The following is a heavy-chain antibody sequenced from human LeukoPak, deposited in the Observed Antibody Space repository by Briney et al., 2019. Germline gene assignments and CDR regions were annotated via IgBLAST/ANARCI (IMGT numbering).Heavy chain of an antibody. V-gene: IGHV4-39*01. CDR1: GGSINTPNYY. Sequence: SETLSLTCTVSGGSINTPNYYWGWIRQTPGKGLEWIGNIFYSGGTYYSPSLTSRVTVSLDTSRNQFSLRLNSVTATDTAVYYCARLNKPGWFDPWGQGTLVTVSS. CDR2: IFYSGGT. D-gene: IGHD1-14*01. J-gene: IGHJ5*02. CDR3: ARLNKPGWFDP.